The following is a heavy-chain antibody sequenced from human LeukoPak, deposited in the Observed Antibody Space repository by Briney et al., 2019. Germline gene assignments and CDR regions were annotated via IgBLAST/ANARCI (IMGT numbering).Heavy chain of an antibody. J-gene: IGHJ3*02. CDR2: INQDGSKK. CDR3: ASPLSDDAFDI. Sequence: GGSLRLSCTASGSTISTYWMSWVRQAPGKGLEWVANINQDGSKKYYVDSVKGRFTISRDNVKNSVYLQMNSLRAEDTAVYYCASPLSDDAFDIWGQGTMVTVSS. CDR1: GSTISTYW. D-gene: IGHD1-26*01. V-gene: IGHV3-7*03.